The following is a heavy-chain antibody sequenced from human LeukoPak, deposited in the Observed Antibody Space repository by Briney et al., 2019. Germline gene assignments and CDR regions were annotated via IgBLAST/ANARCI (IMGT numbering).Heavy chain of an antibody. Sequence: SETLSLTCTVSGGSSGTYSWNWIRQPPGKGLEWIGYIYNSGSTNYNPSLKSRVTISLDTSKNQFSLRLNSVTSADTAVYYCARGRYGSRSYFPWFDPWGQGTLVTVSS. D-gene: IGHD3-10*01. CDR2: IYNSGST. CDR3: ARGRYGSRSYFPWFDP. CDR1: GGSSGTYS. J-gene: IGHJ5*02. V-gene: IGHV4-59*01.